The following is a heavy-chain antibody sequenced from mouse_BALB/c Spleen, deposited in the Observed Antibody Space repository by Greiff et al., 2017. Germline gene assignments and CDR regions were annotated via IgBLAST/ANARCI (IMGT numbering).Heavy chain of an antibody. CDR2: ISYSGST. V-gene: IGHV3-2*02. Sequence: EVQLVESGPGLVKPSQSLSLTCTVTGYSITSDYACNWIRQFPGNKLEWMGYISYSGSTSYNPSLKSRISITRDTSKNQFFLQLNSVTTEDTATYYCARAELLYYFDYWGQGTTLTVSS. CDR3: ARAELLYYFDY. J-gene: IGHJ2*01. CDR1: GYSITSDYA.